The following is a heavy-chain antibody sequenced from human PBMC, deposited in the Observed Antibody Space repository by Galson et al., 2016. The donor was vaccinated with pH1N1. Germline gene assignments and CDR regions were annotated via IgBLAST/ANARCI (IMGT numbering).Heavy chain of an antibody. CDR3: ATAEVARGESFDH. V-gene: IGHV1-24*01. Sequence: SVKVSCKVSGYTLTDLSFHWVRQAPGKGLEWMGGFDPDNMERLYAQTFQGRLTLTEDTSTNTAYMDLRSLISEDTAVYYCATAEVARGESFDHWGQGTLVTVSS. CDR1: GYTLTDLS. J-gene: IGHJ4*02. CDR2: FDPDNMER. D-gene: IGHD3-16*01.